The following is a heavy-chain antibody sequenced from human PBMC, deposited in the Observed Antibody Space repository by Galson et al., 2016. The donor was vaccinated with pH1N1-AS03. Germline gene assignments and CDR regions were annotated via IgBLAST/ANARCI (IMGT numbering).Heavy chain of an antibody. CDR1: GGSLTDYQ. V-gene: IGHV4-34*01. Sequence: SETLSLTCTVSGGSLTDYQWSWIRQSPGKGLEWIGEISHSGITDYNPSLKSRVSITVDTSKDQFSLNLSSMTAADAAVYYCARGNPFLGSSWYEDSWGQGTLVTVSS. D-gene: IGHD6-13*01. CDR3: ARGNPFLGSSWYEDS. J-gene: IGHJ4*02. CDR2: ISHSGIT.